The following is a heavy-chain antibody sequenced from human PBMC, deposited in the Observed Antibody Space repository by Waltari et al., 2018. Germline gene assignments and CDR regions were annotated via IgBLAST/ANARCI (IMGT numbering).Heavy chain of an antibody. J-gene: IGHJ4*02. CDR3: AKDPIVVVTAIFDY. CDR2: ISGSGGST. V-gene: IGHV3-23*01. D-gene: IGHD2-21*02. Sequence: EVQLLASGGGLVPPGWSLRLSCSGYGFTFIRYAMTWVRQAPGKGLDWVSAISGSGGSTYYADTVKGRFTISRDNSKNTLYLQMNSLRAEDTAVYYWAKDPIVVVTAIFDYWGQGTLVTVSS. CDR1: GFTFIRYA.